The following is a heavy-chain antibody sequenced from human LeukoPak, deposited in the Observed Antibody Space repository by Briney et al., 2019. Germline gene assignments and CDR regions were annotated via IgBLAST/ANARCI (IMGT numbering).Heavy chain of an antibody. CDR3: ARRGDAFDI. Sequence: TLSLTCTVSGGSISSYYWSWIRQPPGKGLEWIGYIYYSGSTNYNPSLKSRVTISVDTSKNQFSLKLSSVTAADTAVYYCARRGDAFDIWGQGTMVTVSS. CDR2: IYYSGST. V-gene: IGHV4-59*08. CDR1: GGSISSYY. D-gene: IGHD3-10*01. J-gene: IGHJ3*02.